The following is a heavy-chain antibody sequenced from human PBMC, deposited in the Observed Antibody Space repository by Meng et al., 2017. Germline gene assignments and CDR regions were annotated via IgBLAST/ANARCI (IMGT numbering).Heavy chain of an antibody. V-gene: IGHV1-18*01. CDR3: ARLLRPYSSSSNFDY. CDR1: GYTFTSYG. CDR2: ISAYNGNT. J-gene: IGHJ4*02. D-gene: IGHD6-6*01. Sequence: QVQRVQSGAEVKKPGASVKVSCKASGYTFTSYGISWVRQAPGQGLEWMGWISAYNGNTNYAQKLQGRVTMTTDTSTSTAYMELRSLRSDDTAVYYCARLLRPYSSSSNFDYWGQGTLVTVSS.